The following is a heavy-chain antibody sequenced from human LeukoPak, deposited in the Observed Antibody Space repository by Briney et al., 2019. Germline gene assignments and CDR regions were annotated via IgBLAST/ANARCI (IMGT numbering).Heavy chain of an antibody. CDR1: GGTFSSYA. CDR2: IIPIFGTA. J-gene: IGHJ4*02. D-gene: IGHD4-23*01. Sequence: SVKVSCKASGGTFSSYAISWVRQAPGQGLEWMGGIIPIFGTANYAQKFQDRVTMTRDTSTNTVYMELSSLKFDDTAVYYCAREGGDGGPFDYWGQGTLVTVSS. CDR3: AREGGDGGPFDY. V-gene: IGHV1-69*05.